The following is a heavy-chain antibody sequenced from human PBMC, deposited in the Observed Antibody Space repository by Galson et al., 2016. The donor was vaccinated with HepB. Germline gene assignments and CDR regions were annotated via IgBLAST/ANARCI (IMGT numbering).Heavy chain of an antibody. Sequence: ETLSLTCVASGGSISTDIYWSWIRQPPAKGLEWIGEFHHRGSPHYNPSLQSRVSISVDNSKNEFSLELTSVTAADTALYYCARNGVFGDHGGYSFDYWGRGTLVTVSS. CDR3: ARNGVFGDHGGYSFDY. CDR1: GGSISTDIY. V-gene: IGHV4/OR15-8*01. J-gene: IGHJ4*02. D-gene: IGHD4-23*01. CDR2: FHHRGSP.